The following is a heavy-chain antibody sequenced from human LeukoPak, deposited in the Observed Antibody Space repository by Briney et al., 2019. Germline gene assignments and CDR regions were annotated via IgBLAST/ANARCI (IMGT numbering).Heavy chain of an antibody. D-gene: IGHD2-15*01. Sequence: SETLSLTCAVSGGSISSGGYSWSWIRQPPGKGLEWIGYIYHSGSTYYNPSLKSRVTISVDRSKNQFSLKLSSVTAADTAVYYCARTRRSVSLYFNYWARGPLVTV. CDR1: GGSISSGGYS. J-gene: IGHJ4*02. CDR2: IYHSGST. CDR3: ARTRRSVSLYFNY. V-gene: IGHV4-30-2*01.